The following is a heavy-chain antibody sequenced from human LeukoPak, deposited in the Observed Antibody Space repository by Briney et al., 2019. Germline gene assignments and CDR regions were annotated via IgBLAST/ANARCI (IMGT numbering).Heavy chain of an antibody. Sequence: PSGTLSLTCAVSGGSISSSNWWSWVRQPPGKGPEWIGEIYHSGSTNYNPSLKSRVTISVDKSKNQFSLKLSSVTAADTAVYYCARGVFGYYYDSSGSNWGQGTLVTVSS. J-gene: IGHJ4*02. CDR2: IYHSGST. CDR3: ARGVFGYYYDSSGSN. V-gene: IGHV4-4*02. D-gene: IGHD3-22*01. CDR1: GGSISSSNW.